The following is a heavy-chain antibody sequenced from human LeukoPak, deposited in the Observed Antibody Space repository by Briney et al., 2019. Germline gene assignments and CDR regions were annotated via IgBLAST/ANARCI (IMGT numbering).Heavy chain of an antibody. J-gene: IGHJ4*02. CDR1: GGSISSSSYY. Sequence: SETLSLTCTVSGGSISSSSYYWGWIRQPPGKGLEWIGSIYYSGSTYYNPSLKSRVTISANTSKNQFSLKLSSVTAADTAVYYCARLWRAAIDYGGQGTLVTVSS. CDR2: IYYSGST. D-gene: IGHD1-1*01. CDR3: ARLWRAAIDY. V-gene: IGHV4-39*01.